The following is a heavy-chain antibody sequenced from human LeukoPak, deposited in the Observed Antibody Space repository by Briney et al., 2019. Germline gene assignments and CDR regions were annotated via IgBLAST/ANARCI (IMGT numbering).Heavy chain of an antibody. CDR3: ARGYYGDHASPFDY. CDR1: GGSISSSSYY. D-gene: IGHD4-17*01. Sequence: SETLSLTCTVSGGSISSSSYYWGWIRQPPGTGLEWIGYIDYSGSTNHNPSLKSRVTILVETSKKQFSLKLSSVTAADTAVYYCARGYYGDHASPFDYWGQGTLVTDSS. V-gene: IGHV4-61*05. J-gene: IGHJ4*02. CDR2: IDYSGST.